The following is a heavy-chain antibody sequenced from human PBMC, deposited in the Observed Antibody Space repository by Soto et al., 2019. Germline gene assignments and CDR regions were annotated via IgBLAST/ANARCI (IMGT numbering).Heavy chain of an antibody. D-gene: IGHD3-16*02. V-gene: IGHV3-30*15. Sequence: QVQLVESGGSVFQPGRSLSLSCDASGFTFTSYAMHWVRQAPGKGLEWVAVISYDGINEYYADSVKGRFTISRDNSKNTLCLQMSSLRVDDTAVYYCARERLRLVELSLIGYFDYWGQGTLVSVSS. CDR2: ISYDGINE. J-gene: IGHJ4*02. CDR3: ARERLRLVELSLIGYFDY. CDR1: GFTFTSYA.